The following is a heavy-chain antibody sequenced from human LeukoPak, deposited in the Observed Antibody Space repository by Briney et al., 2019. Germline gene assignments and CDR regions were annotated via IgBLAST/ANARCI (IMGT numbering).Heavy chain of an antibody. CDR2: IYYTGRT. J-gene: IGHJ2*01. D-gene: IGHD1-20*01. CDR3: ARPNWSYWHFDP. CDR1: GGAVTSDY. Sequence: SETLSLTCTVFGGAVTSDYWSWIRQPPGKGLEWICYIYYTGRTSHNPSLESRVSISVDMHKNQFSLKRSSVTAADTSVYYCARPNWSYWHFDPWGRGTLVTASS. V-gene: IGHV4-59*02.